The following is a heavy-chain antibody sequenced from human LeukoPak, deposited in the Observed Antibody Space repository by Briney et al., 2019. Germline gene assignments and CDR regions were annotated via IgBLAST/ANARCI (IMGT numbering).Heavy chain of an antibody. CDR1: GGSISSSSYY. CDR2: IENVGFT. J-gene: IGHJ4*02. D-gene: IGHD4-23*01. V-gene: IGHV3-66*01. CDR3: LGYGGNSF. Sequence: PSETLSLTCTVSGGSISSSSYYWGWVRQAPGKGLEWVSQIENVGFTHYVDSVKGRFTISRDNSENTIYLQMNSLRAEDTALYYCLGYGGNSFWGQGTLVTVSS.